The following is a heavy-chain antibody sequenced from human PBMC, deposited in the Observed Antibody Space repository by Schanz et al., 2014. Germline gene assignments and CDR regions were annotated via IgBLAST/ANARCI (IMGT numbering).Heavy chain of an antibody. CDR3: AREPLSGYNWFDP. CDR1: GGSVSSGGDY. Sequence: QVQLQESGPGLVKPSQTLSLTCTVSGGSVSSGGDYWSWIRQHPGKGLEWIGFISYSGSTYYNPSLKSRVTITLDPSKNQYSLRLSSVAAADTAVYYCAREPLSGYNWFDPWGQGSLVNVSS. J-gene: IGHJ5*02. V-gene: IGHV4-31*03. CDR2: ISYSGST. D-gene: IGHD6-25*01.